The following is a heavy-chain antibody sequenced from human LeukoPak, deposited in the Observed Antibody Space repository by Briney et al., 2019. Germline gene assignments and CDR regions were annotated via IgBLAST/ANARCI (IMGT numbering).Heavy chain of an antibody. J-gene: IGHJ4*02. Sequence: SETLSLPCTVSGGSISSSDYSWAWIRQPPGKGLEWIGSIYYSGSTYHNPSLKSRVTISVDTSKNQFSLKLSSVTAADTAVYYCARHPKQQDSWRFDYWGQGTLVTVSS. V-gene: IGHV4-39*01. CDR2: IYYSGST. CDR1: GGSISSSDYS. CDR3: ARHPKQQDSWRFDY. D-gene: IGHD6-13*01.